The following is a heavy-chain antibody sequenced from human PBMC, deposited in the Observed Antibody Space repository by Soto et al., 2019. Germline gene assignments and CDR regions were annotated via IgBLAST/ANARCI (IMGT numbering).Heavy chain of an antibody. CDR2: INHSGST. CDR3: ARGRFSGRSFDP. V-gene: IGHV4-34*01. J-gene: IGHJ5*02. D-gene: IGHD6-25*01. Sequence: QVQLQQWGAGLLKPSETLSLTCAVYGGSFSGYYWSWIRQPPGKGLEWIGEINHSGSTNYNPSLTSRVHISVDTSKNQFSLKLSSVTAADTAVYYCARGRFSGRSFDPWGQGTLVTVSS. CDR1: GGSFSGYY.